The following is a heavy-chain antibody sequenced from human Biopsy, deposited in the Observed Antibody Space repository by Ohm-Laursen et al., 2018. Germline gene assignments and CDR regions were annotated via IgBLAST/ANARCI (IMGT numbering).Heavy chain of an antibody. D-gene: IGHD3-16*01. CDR2: IWSSATYK. CDR3: VKDGGQTAPYSFDV. CDR1: GFTFSDHN. Sequence: SPRLSCAASGFTFSDHNMHWVRQAPGKGLEWVAFIWSSATYKAYADSVKGRFTVSRVNSKNTVYLQMNSLSADDTAIYSCVKDGGQTAPYSFDVWGQGTMVTVSS. J-gene: IGHJ3*01. V-gene: IGHV3-33*06.